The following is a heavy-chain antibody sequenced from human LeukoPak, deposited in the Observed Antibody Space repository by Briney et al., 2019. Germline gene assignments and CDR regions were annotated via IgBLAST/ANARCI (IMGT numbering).Heavy chain of an antibody. J-gene: IGHJ4*02. CDR3: ARSRQYSTDGDYDY. CDR2: ISSSSSSYI. CDR1: GFTFGTYA. D-gene: IGHD6-6*01. Sequence: GGSLRLSCAASGFTFGTYAMNWVRQAPGKGLEWVSSISSSSSSYIYSADSLKGRFTISRDNAKNSLYLQMNSLRAEDTAVYYCARSRQYSTDGDYDYWGQGTLVTVSS. V-gene: IGHV3-21*01.